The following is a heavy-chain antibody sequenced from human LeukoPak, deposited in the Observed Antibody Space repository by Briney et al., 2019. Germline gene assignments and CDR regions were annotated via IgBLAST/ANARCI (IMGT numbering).Heavy chain of an antibody. V-gene: IGHV3-30*02. CDR1: GFIFSNYG. Sequence: PGGSLRLSCGASGFIFSNYGMHWVRQAPGKGLEWVTYLDKHGGDIMYGDSVKGRFTISRDNSRNTLYLQMNSLRAEDTAVYYCAKDFGTIGGGLDYWGQGTLVTVSS. J-gene: IGHJ4*02. D-gene: IGHD3-10*01. CDR3: AKDFGTIGGGLDY. CDR2: LDKHGGDI.